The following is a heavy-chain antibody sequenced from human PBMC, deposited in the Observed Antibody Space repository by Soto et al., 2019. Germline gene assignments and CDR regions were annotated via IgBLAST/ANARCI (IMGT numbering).Heavy chain of an antibody. V-gene: IGHV3-23*01. J-gene: IGHJ6*02. CDR2: ISIGGGST. CDR1: GFTFSNYA. Sequence: PGGSLRLSCAASGFTFSNYAMNWVRQAPGKGLEWVSGISIGGGSTYYADSVKGRFTISRDNSKSTLYLQMNSLRAEDTAVYSCAKPRRGDFYYYAMDVWGQGTTVTVSS. CDR3: AKPRRGDFYYYAMDV. D-gene: IGHD3-10*01.